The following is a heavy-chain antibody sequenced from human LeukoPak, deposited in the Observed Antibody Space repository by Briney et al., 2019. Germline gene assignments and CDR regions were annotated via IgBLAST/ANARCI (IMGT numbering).Heavy chain of an antibody. CDR2: IHTSGDT. D-gene: IGHD4-17*01. CDR3: IVFGDSNH. CDR1: GLTFRNYA. V-gene: IGHV3-23*05. J-gene: IGHJ5*02. Sequence: PGGSLRLSCAASGLTFRNYAMSWVRQAPGKGLEWVSAIHTSGDTCYADSVKGRFTISRDTSKNTLYLQINSLRVEDTAVYYCIVFGDSNHWGQGTLVTVSS.